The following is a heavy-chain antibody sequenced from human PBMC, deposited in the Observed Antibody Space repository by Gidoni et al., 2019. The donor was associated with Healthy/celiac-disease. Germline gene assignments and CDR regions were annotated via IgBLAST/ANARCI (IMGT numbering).Heavy chain of an antibody. D-gene: IGHD3-3*01. CDR1: GGSISSSSYS. J-gene: IGHJ3*02. CDR2: IYYSGST. V-gene: IGHV4-39*01. Sequence: KPSETLSLTCTVSGGSISSSSYSWGWIRQPPGKGLEWIGSIYYSGSTYDNPSLKSRVTISVDTSKNQFSLKLSSVTAADTAVYYCARRVNFWSGINAFDIWGQGTMVTVSS. CDR3: ARRVNFWSGINAFDI.